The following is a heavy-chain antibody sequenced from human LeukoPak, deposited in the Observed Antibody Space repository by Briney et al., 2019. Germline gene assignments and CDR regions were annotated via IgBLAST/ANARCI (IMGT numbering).Heavy chain of an antibody. V-gene: IGHV1-69*04. J-gene: IGHJ4*02. D-gene: IGHD2-15*01. CDR1: GDTFSSYA. CDR3: AREAVVVVAATHFFDY. CDR2: IIPILGIA. Sequence: SVKVSCKASGDTFSSYAISWVRQAPGQGLEWMGRIIPILGIANYAQKFQGRVTITADKSTSTAYMELSSLRSEDTAVYYCAREAVVVVAATHFFDYWGQGTLVTVSS.